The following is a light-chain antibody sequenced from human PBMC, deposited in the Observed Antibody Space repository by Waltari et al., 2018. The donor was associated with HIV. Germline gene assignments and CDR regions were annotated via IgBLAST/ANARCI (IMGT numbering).Light chain of an antibody. CDR3: HQGVDLPPT. CDR1: QSIRSN. CDR2: YAS. J-gene: IGKJ1*01. V-gene: IGKV6-21*01. Sequence: EIVLTQSPDFQSVTPKEKVIITCRASQSIRSNLHWYQQKPDQSPKLVIKYASQSFSGVPPMFSGSGFGTDFPLTINSLEAEYAATYYCHQGVDLPPTFGQGTKVEIK.